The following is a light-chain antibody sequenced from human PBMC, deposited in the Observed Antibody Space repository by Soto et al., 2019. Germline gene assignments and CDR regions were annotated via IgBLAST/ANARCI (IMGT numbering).Light chain of an antibody. V-gene: IGKV3-20*01. CDR1: QTLTNTY. CDR3: QLYGVSPKT. J-gene: IGKJ1*01. CDR2: DAS. Sequence: EIVLTQSPGTLSLSPGERATLSCRASQTLTNTYLAWYQQKPGQAPRLLIFDASTRATGIPDRFSGSGSGTDFTLTISRLEPEDFAVYCCQLYGVSPKTIGQRTNVEVK.